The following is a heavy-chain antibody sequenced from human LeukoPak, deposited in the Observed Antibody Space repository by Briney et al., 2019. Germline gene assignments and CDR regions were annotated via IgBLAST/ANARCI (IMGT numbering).Heavy chain of an antibody. D-gene: IGHD3-10*02. Sequence: GGSLRLSCAASGFTFSDYYMSWVRQAPGKGLQWLAYSSTSGSITYYADSVKGRFTISRDNAKNSVYLQMNSLRAEDTAVYYCARDFSDVRGNIFDSWGQGTLVTVSS. V-gene: IGHV3-11*04. CDR1: GFTFSDYY. CDR2: SSTSGSIT. J-gene: IGHJ4*02. CDR3: ARDFSDVRGNIFDS.